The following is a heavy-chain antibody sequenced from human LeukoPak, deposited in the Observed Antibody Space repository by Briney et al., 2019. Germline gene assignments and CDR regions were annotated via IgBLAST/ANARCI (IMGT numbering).Heavy chain of an antibody. J-gene: IGHJ4*02. D-gene: IGHD6-19*01. CDR3: ASGIDARSDSSD. V-gene: IGHV4-39*01. Sequence: SETLSLTCSVSGGSISSSTYYWGWVRQSPGKGLEWIGSINYSGSTYYNPSLKSRVTMSVDMYNNQFSLKLTSVTAADTAVYYCASGIDARSDSSDWGQGTLVTVSS. CDR1: GGSISSSTYY. CDR2: INYSGST.